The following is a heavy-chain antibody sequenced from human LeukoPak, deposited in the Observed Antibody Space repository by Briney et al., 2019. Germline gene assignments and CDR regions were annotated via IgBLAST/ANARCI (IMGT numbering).Heavy chain of an antibody. CDR1: GGSFSGYY. Sequence: SETLSLTCAVYGGSFSGYYWSWIRQPPGKGLEWIGEINHSGSTNYNPSLKGRVTISVDTSKNQFSLKLSSVTAADTAVYYCARYADIVVVPAAMAGMDVWGQGTTVTVSS. D-gene: IGHD2-2*01. V-gene: IGHV4-34*01. CDR2: INHSGST. CDR3: ARYADIVVVPAAMAGMDV. J-gene: IGHJ6*02.